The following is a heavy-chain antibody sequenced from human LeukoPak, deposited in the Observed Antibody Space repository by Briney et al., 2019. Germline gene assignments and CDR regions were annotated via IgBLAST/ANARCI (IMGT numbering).Heavy chain of an antibody. CDR1: GGSISSYY. Sequence: SETLSLTCTVSGGSISSYYWIWIRQPPGKGLEWVGYIYYSGSTNYNPSLKSRVTISVDTSKNQFSLKLSSVTAADTAVYYCARHGYYYDSSGYYFDYWGQGTLVTVSS. CDR2: IYYSGST. V-gene: IGHV4-59*08. CDR3: ARHGYYYDSSGYYFDY. D-gene: IGHD3-22*01. J-gene: IGHJ4*02.